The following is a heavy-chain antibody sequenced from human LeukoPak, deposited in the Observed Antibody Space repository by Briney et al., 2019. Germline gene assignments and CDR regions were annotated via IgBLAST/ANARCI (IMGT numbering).Heavy chain of an antibody. CDR2: IYYSGST. CDR3: ARDISSSWYRYFDY. Sequence: SETLSLTCTVSGGSISSHYWSWIRQPPGKGLEWIGYIYYSGSTNYNPSLKSRVTISVDTSKNQFSLKLSSVTAADTTVYYCARDISSSWYRYFDYWGQGTLVTVSS. J-gene: IGHJ4*02. D-gene: IGHD6-13*01. V-gene: IGHV4-59*11. CDR1: GGSISSHY.